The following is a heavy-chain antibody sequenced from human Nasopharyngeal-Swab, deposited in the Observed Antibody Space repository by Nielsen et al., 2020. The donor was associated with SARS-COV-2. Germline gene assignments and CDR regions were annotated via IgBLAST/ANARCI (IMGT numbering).Heavy chain of an antibody. CDR3: ARDGTHCSGGTCFDN. J-gene: IGHJ5*02. Sequence: ASVKVSCKASGYSFTNYGVNWVRQAPGQGLEWMGWINTKTGNPTYAQGFTGRFVFSLDTSVTTAYLQISSLEAEDTAVYYRARDGTHCSGGTCFDNWGQGTLVTVSS. CDR2: INTKTGNP. D-gene: IGHD2-15*01. V-gene: IGHV7-4-1*02. CDR1: GYSFTNYG.